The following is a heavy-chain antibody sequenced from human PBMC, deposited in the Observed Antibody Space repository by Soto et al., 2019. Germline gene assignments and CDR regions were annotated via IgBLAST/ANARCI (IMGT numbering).Heavy chain of an antibody. CDR3: ASDRGTGRGIYSN. Sequence: QVQLEESGPGLGKPSQTLSLSCTASGRSISSADYYWTWIRQSPGKGLDWVGYIDSSGNTYYNPSLKSRIIISLDTSKNQFSLKLRSVTAADTAVYLCASDRGTGRGIYSNWGQGTLVTVSS. CDR2: IDSSGNT. CDR1: GRSISSADYY. J-gene: IGHJ4*02. V-gene: IGHV4-30-4*01. D-gene: IGHD1-26*01.